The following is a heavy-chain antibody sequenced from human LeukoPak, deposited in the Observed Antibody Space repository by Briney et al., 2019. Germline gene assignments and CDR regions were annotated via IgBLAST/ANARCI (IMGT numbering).Heavy chain of an antibody. CDR3: ARPGIAAAGPYYFDY. J-gene: IGHJ4*02. CDR2: IYPGDSDT. V-gene: IGHV5-51*01. CDR1: GSSFTSYW. Sequence: GESLKISCKGSGSSFTSYWIGWVRPMPGKGLEWMGIIYPGDSDTRYSPSFQGQVTISADKSISTAYLQWSSLKASDTAMYYCARPGIAAAGPYYFDYWGQGTLVTVSS. D-gene: IGHD6-13*01.